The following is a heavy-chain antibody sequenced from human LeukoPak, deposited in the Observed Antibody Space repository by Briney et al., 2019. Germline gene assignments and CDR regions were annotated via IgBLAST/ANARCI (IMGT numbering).Heavy chain of an antibody. D-gene: IGHD3-22*01. J-gene: IGHJ4*02. Sequence: GTSLRLSCVASGFTFADHAMHWVRRAPGQGLEWVTGINWNNDGIVYAASVKGRFTVSRDNAENTLYLQMNRLRAEDTAVYYCAKVGGVDYYDSSHNPSWGQGTLVTVSS. CDR1: GFTFADHA. CDR2: INWNNDGI. V-gene: IGHV3-9*01. CDR3: AKVGGVDYYDSSHNPS.